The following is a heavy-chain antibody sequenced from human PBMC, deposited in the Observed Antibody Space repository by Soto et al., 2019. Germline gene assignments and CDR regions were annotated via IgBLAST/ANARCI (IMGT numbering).Heavy chain of an antibody. Sequence: QMQLVQSGAEARKPGASVKVSCKTSGYTFTGYYLNWGRQAPGRGLEWVGLINPKTGDTNNAQKFHGRVTMTTDTSISTGYMELSGLKSDDTAVYYCVTGDHLVRWGQGTRVTVSS. D-gene: IGHD6-6*01. CDR2: INPKTGDT. CDR1: GYTFTGYY. J-gene: IGHJ4*02. CDR3: VTGDHLVR. V-gene: IGHV1-2*02.